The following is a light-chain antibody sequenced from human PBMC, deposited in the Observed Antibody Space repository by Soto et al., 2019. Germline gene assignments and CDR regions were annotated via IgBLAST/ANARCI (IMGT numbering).Light chain of an antibody. J-gene: IGKJ1*01. V-gene: IGKV1-5*03. CDR1: QMIYTW. Sequence: DIQMTQSPSTLSASVGDRVTITCRASQMIYTWLAWYQQKPGKAPKLLIYEASSLDVGVPSRFSGSGSGTEFTLTISSPQLEDFATYYCQQYSTFWTFGQGTKV. CDR2: EAS. CDR3: QQYSTFWT.